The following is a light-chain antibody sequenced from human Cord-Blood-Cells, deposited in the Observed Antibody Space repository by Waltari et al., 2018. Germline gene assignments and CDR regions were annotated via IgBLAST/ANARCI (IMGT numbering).Light chain of an antibody. CDR2: EGS. CDR1: SSDVGSYNL. V-gene: IGLV2-23*01. CDR3: CSYAGSSTWV. Sequence: QSTLTQPASVSGSPGQSITISCTGTSSDVGSYNLVSWYQQHPGKAPKLMIYEGSKRPSGVSNRFSGSKSGNTASLTISGLQAEDEADYYCCSYAGSSTWVFAGGTKLTV. J-gene: IGLJ3*02.